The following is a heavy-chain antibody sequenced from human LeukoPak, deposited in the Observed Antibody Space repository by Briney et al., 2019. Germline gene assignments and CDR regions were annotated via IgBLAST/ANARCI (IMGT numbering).Heavy chain of an antibody. J-gene: IGHJ5*02. CDR2: ISSNGGST. CDR3: TQLDLGH. CDR1: GFTFSSYW. Sequence: PGGSLRLSCAASGFTFSSYWMSWVRQAPGKGLEYVSAISSNGGSTYYANSVKGRFTISRDNSKNTLYLQMGSLRAEDMALYYCTQLDLGHWGQGTLVTVSS. V-gene: IGHV3-64*01. D-gene: IGHD6-6*01.